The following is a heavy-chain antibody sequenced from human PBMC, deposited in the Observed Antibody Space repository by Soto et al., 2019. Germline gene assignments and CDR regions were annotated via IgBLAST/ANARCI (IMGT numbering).Heavy chain of an antibody. CDR1: GYRFTSYG. V-gene: IGHV1-18*01. CDR3: ARSGYYDSSGSRIYHWYGMNV. J-gene: IGHJ6*02. Sequence: QAQLVQSGPEVKKPGASVKVSCKASGYRFTSYGISWVRQAPGQGLEWLGWISAYDDNTKYAQTLQGRVSMSTDTTTNTADMELRSFRSDDSAMYYCARSGYYDSSGSRIYHWYGMNVWGQANTVTVSS. D-gene: IGHD3-22*01. CDR2: ISAYDDNT.